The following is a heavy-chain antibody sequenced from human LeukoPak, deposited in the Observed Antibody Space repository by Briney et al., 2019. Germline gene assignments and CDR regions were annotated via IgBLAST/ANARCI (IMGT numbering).Heavy chain of an antibody. Sequence: ASVKVSCKASGYTFTSYGISWVRQAPGQGLEWMGWISAYNGNTNYAQKLQGRVTMTTDTSTSTAYMELRSLRSDDTAVYYCARELVPMAAAGTIGWFDPWGQGTLVTVSS. J-gene: IGHJ5*02. D-gene: IGHD6-13*01. CDR3: ARELVPMAAAGTIGWFDP. CDR2: ISAYNGNT. CDR1: GYTFTSYG. V-gene: IGHV1-18*01.